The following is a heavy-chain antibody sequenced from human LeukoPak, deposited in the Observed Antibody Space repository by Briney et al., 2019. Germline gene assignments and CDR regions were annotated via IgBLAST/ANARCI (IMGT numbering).Heavy chain of an antibody. V-gene: IGHV1-18*01. CDR2: ISAYNGNT. CDR1: GYTFTSYG. J-gene: IGHJ6*02. CDR3: AREFEVGYYGSGSPLYYGMDV. D-gene: IGHD3-10*01. Sequence: ASVKVSCKASGYTFTSYGISWVQQAPGQGLEWMGWISAYNGNTNYAQKLQGRVTMTTDTSTSTAYMELRSLRSDDTAVYYCAREFEVGYYGSGSPLYYGMDVWGQGTTVTVSS.